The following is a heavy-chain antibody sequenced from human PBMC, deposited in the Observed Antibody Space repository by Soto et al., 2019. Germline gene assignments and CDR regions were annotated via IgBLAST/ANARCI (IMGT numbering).Heavy chain of an antibody. CDR2: INNDGTST. D-gene: IGHD6-19*01. CDR1: GFIFSDYW. Sequence: QPGGSLRLSCAASGFIFSDYWMHWVRQVPGKGLVWVSRINNDGTSTKYADSVKGRFTISRDNAKKMLYLQMSGLRADDTAVYYCARPAVAGANWFDPWGQGNLVTVSS. CDR3: ARPAVAGANWFDP. J-gene: IGHJ5*02. V-gene: IGHV3-74*03.